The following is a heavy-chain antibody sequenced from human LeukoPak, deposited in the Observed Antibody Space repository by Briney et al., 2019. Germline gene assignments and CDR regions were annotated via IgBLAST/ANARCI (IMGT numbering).Heavy chain of an antibody. CDR3: GKDGGQYSSGPEFDP. D-gene: IGHD6-19*01. CDR2: ISGGGERT. Sequence: GGSLRLSCAASGIVFSNTAMNWARQSPGRGLEWVSAISGGGERTFYADSVKGRFTTSRDNSKNKVYLQMNSLRADDTAIYYCGKDGGQYSSGPEFDPRGQGALVTVSS. V-gene: IGHV3-23*01. J-gene: IGHJ5*02. CDR1: GIVFSNTA.